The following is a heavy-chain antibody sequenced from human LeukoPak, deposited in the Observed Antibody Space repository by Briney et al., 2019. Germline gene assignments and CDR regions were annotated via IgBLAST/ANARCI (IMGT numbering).Heavy chain of an antibody. CDR1: GGSISSSSYY. CDR3: ARHSAAVAGIDY. V-gene: IGHV4-39*01. Sequence: SETLSLTCTVSGGSISSSSYYWGWIRQPPGKGLEWIGSIYYSGSTYYNPSLKSRVTISVDTSKNQFSLKLSSVTVADTAVYYCARHSAAVAGIDYWGQGTLVTVSS. J-gene: IGHJ4*02. D-gene: IGHD6-19*01. CDR2: IYYSGST.